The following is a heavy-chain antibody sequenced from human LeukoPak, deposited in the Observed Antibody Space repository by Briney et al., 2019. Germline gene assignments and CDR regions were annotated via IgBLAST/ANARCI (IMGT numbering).Heavy chain of an antibody. D-gene: IGHD6-19*01. CDR2: IHSSGST. CDR3: ATPDSSGSDY. CDR1: AFTVSSSY. Sequence: GGSLRLSCAASAFTVSSSYMSWVRQAPGKGLQWVSVIHSSGSTYYADSVKGRFTISRDTSKNTLYLQMNSLRAEDTAVYYCATPDSSGSDYWGQGTLVTVSS. V-gene: IGHV3-66*01. J-gene: IGHJ4*02.